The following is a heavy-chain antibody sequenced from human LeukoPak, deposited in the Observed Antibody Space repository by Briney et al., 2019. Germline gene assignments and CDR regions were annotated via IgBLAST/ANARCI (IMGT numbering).Heavy chain of an antibody. J-gene: IGHJ4*02. D-gene: IGHD4/OR15-4a*01. CDR2: IYSGSDYI. CDR1: GFTFSSDR. V-gene: IGHV3-21*01. Sequence: GGSLRLSCVASGFTFSSDRMNWVRQAPGKGLEWVSTIYSGSDYIYYADSVKGRFTISRDNAKNSLYLQMNSLRAEKTAIYYCARDLPVSGAYHQFDSWGQGTLVTVSS. CDR3: ARDLPVSGAYHQFDS.